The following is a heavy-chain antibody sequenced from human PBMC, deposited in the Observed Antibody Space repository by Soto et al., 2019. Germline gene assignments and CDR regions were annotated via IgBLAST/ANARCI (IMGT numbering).Heavy chain of an antibody. CDR3: AREGSPPWGGWSYNWFDP. CDR2: INSSSSTI. J-gene: IGHJ5*02. D-gene: IGHD6-19*01. V-gene: IGHV3-48*02. Sequence: EVQLVESGGGLVQPGGSLRLSCAASGFTFSSYSMNWVRQAPGKGLEWVSYINSSSSTIYYADSVKGRFTISRDNAKNSLYLQMNSLRDEDTAVYYCAREGSPPWGGWSYNWFDPWGQGTLVTVSS. CDR1: GFTFSSYS.